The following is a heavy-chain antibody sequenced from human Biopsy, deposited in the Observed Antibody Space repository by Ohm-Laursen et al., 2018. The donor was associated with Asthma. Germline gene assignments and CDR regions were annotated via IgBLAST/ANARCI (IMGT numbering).Heavy chain of an antibody. CDR2: ITGSGGFT. V-gene: IGHV3-23*01. D-gene: IGHD3-3*02. Sequence: SLRLSCAASGFTFSNYVMSWVRQAPGKGLEWVSSITGSGGFTYYADSVKGRFTISRDKSDNTLYLQMNSLTAEDTAVYYCARTFHFWGPYHAEHYQLWGQGTLVTVPS. J-gene: IGHJ1*01. CDR1: GFTFSNYV. CDR3: ARTFHFWGPYHAEHYQL.